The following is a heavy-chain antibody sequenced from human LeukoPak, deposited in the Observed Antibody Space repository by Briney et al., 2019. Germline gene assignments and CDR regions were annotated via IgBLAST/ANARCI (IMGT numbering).Heavy chain of an antibody. CDR1: GASISSYY. CDR2: IYYNGSP. Sequence: SETLSLTCTVSGASISSYYWSWIRQPPGKGLEWIGYIYYNGSPNYNPSLKSRVTMSLDTSENRFSLKLTSVTAADTAVYYCARCRGYSSSWARTFDIWGQGTMVTVSS. CDR3: ARCRGYSSSWARTFDI. V-gene: IGHV4-59*01. J-gene: IGHJ3*02. D-gene: IGHD6-13*01.